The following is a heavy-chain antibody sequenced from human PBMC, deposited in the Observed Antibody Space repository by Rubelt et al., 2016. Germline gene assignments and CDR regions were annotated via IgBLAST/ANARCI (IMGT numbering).Heavy chain of an antibody. CDR1: GGSISSSSYY. J-gene: IGHJ4*02. D-gene: IGHD1-26*01. V-gene: IGHV4-39*01. Sequence: QLQLQESGPGLVKPSETLSLTCTVSGGSISSSSYYWGWIRQPPGKGLEWIGSIYYSGRTYCNPSLKSRAMISVDTSKNQFTLRLSSVTAADTAVYYCARQVGGSYSTYYFDYWGQGTLVTVSS. CDR2: IYYSGRT. CDR3: ARQVGGSYSTYYFDY.